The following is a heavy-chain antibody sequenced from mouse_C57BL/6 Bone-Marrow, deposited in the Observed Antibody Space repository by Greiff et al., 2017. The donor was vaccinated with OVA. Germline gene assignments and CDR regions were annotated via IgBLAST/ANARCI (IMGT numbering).Heavy chain of an antibody. V-gene: IGHV3-6*01. J-gene: IGHJ3*01. Sequence: EVQLQQSGPGLVKPSQSLSLTCSVTGYSITSGYYWNWIRQFPGNKLEWMGYISYDGSNNYNPSLKNRISITRDTSKNQFFLKLNSVTTEDTATYYCARETNYGSSSWFAYWGQGTLVTVSA. CDR1: GYSITSGYY. CDR3: ARETNYGSSSWFAY. D-gene: IGHD1-1*01. CDR2: ISYDGSN.